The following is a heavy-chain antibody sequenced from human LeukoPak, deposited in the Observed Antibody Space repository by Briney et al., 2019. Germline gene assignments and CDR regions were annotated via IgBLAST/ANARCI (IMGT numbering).Heavy chain of an antibody. D-gene: IGHD2-15*01. CDR3: ARGVCSGGSCYMPDY. CDR2: ISGSSSYI. CDR1: GFTFSSYS. V-gene: IGHV3-21*01. J-gene: IGHJ4*02. Sequence: GGSLRLSCAASGFTFSSYSMNWVRQAPGKGLEWVSSISGSSSYIYYADSVKGRFTISRDNAKNSLYLQMNSLRAEDTAVYYCARGVCSGGSCYMPDYWGQGTLVTASS.